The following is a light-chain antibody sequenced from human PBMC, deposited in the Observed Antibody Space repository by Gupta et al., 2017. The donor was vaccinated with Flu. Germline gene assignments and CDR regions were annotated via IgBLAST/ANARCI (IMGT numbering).Light chain of an antibody. CDR3: SSYTSSSTLV. CDR2: EVS. Sequence: ITISCTAASSDVGGYNYVSWYQQHPGKAHKLMIYEVSNRPSGVSNRFSGSKAGNTASLTISGLQDEDEADYYCSSYTSSSTLVFGGGTKLTVL. V-gene: IGLV2-14*01. CDR1: SSDVGGYNY. J-gene: IGLJ2*01.